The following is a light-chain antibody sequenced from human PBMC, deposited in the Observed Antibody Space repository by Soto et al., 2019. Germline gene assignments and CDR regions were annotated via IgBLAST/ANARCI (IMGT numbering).Light chain of an antibody. V-gene: IGLV2-23*01. CDR2: EGS. Sequence: QSVLTQPASVSGSPGQSTTISCTGTSSDVGSYNLVSWYQQHPGKAPKLMIYEGSKRPSGVSNRFSGSKSGNTASLTISGLQAEDEADYYCCSYAGSSPWVFGGGTKLTVL. J-gene: IGLJ3*02. CDR1: SSDVGSYNL. CDR3: CSYAGSSPWV.